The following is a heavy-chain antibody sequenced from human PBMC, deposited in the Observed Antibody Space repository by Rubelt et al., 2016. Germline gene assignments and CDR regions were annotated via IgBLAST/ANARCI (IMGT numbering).Heavy chain of an antibody. J-gene: IGHJ4*02. V-gene: IGHV1-69*13. D-gene: IGHD3-10*01. CDR2: IIPIFGTA. CDR3: ALLWFGELFRRDY. Sequence: QVQLVQSGAEVKKPGASVKVSCKVSGYTLTELSMHWVRQAPGKGLEWMGGIIPIFGTANYAQRFQGRVTITADESTGTAYMELSSLRSEDTAVYYCALLWFGELFRRDYWGQGTLVTVSS. CDR1: GYTLTELS.